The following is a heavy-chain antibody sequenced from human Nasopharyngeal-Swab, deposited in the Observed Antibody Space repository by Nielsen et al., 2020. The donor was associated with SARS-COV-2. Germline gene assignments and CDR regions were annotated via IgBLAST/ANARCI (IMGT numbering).Heavy chain of an antibody. J-gene: IGHJ4*02. CDR1: GFTFSSYW. V-gene: IGHV3-74*01. CDR2: INSDGSST. D-gene: IGHD6-6*01. CDR3: AKTNDRHSSSYYFDY. Sequence: GGSLRLSCAASGFTFSSYWMHWVRQAPGKGLVWVSRINSDGSSTSYADSVKGRFTISRDNAKNTLYLQMNSLRAEDTAVYYCAKTNDRHSSSYYFDYWGQGALVTVSS.